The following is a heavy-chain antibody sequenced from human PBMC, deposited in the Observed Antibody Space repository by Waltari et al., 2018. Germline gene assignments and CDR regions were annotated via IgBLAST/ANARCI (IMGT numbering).Heavy chain of an antibody. CDR1: GFTFTSSA. J-gene: IGHJ4*02. V-gene: IGHV1-58*02. Sequence: QMQLVQSGPEVKKPGTSVKVSCKASGFTFTSSAMQWVRQARGQRLEWIGWIVVGSGNTNYAQKFQGRVTITADESTSTAYMELSSLRSEDTAVYYCASASMIVVVQFDYWGQGTLVTVSS. CDR2: IVVGSGNT. CDR3: ASASMIVVVQFDY. D-gene: IGHD3-22*01.